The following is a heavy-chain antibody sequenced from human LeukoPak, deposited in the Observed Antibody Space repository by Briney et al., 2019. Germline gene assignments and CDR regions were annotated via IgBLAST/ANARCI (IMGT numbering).Heavy chain of an antibody. V-gene: IGHV3-23*01. D-gene: IGHD6-13*01. CDR2: ISGSGGST. Sequence: PGGTLRLSCAASGFTFSSYGMSWVRLAPGKGLEWVSAISGSGGSTYYADSVKGRFTISRDNSKNTLYLQMNSLRAEDTAVYYCAKYYGRYSSSWYSAAVLGGYFDYWGQGTLVTVSS. CDR3: AKYYGRYSSSWYSAAVLGGYFDY. CDR1: GFTFSSYG. J-gene: IGHJ4*03.